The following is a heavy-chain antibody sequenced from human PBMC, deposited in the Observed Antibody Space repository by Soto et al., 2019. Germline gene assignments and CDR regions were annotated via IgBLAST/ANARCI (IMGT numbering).Heavy chain of an antibody. CDR1: GGSISSGDYY. Sequence: QVQLQESGPGLVKPSQTLSLTCTVSGGSISSGDYYWSWIRQPPGKGLEWIGYIYYSGSTYYNPSLKRRVTISVATSKNQFSLKLSSVTAADTAVYYCARVLSSYCCGDCYSDWFDPWGQGTLVTVSS. CDR3: ARVLSSYCCGDCYSDWFDP. J-gene: IGHJ5*02. D-gene: IGHD2-21*02. CDR2: IYYSGST. V-gene: IGHV4-30-4*01.